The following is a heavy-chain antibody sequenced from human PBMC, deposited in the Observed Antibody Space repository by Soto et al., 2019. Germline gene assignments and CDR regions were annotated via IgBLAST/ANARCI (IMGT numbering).Heavy chain of an antibody. CDR1: GFTFSSYS. V-gene: IGHV3-21*01. CDR3: ARDVLVPAAEFDD. J-gene: IGHJ4*02. D-gene: IGHD2-2*01. CDR2: ISSSSYI. Sequence: GGSLRLSCAASGFTFSSYSMNWVRQAPGKGLEWVSSISSSSYIYSADSVKGRFTISRDNAKNSLYLQMNSLRAEDTAVYYCARDVLVPAAEFDDWGQGTLVTVSS.